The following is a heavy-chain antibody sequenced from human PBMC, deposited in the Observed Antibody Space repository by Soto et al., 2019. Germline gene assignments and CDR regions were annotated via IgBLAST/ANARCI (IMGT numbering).Heavy chain of an antibody. Sequence: QVQLVESGGGVVQPGRSLRLSCAASGFTFSSYGMHWVRQAPGKGLEWVAVISYDGSNKYYADSVKGRFTISRDNSKNTLYLQMNSLRAEDTAVYYCAKCLRAGPQPHYYYMDVWGKGTTVTVSS. CDR2: ISYDGSNK. J-gene: IGHJ6*03. CDR1: GFTFSSYG. CDR3: AKCLRAGPQPHYYYMDV. D-gene: IGHD1-1*01. V-gene: IGHV3-30*18.